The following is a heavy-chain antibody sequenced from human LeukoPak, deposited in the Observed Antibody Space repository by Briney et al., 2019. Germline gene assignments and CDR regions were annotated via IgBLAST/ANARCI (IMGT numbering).Heavy chain of an antibody. CDR1: GYTFTGYY. V-gene: IGHV1-2*02. Sequence: ATVKVSCTASGYTFTGYYMHWVRQAPGQGLEWMGWINPNSGGTNYAQKFAGRVTMTRDTSISTAYMELSRLRSDDTAVYYCARDDEGIPGGVWGKGTTVTVSS. CDR3: ARDDEGIPGGV. J-gene: IGHJ6*04. D-gene: IGHD2-21*01. CDR2: INPNSGGT.